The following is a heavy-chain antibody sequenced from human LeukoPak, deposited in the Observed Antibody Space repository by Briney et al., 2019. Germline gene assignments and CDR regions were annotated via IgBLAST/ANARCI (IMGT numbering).Heavy chain of an antibody. CDR2: INPNSGGT. V-gene: IGHV1-2*02. Sequence: GASVKVSCKASGYTFTGYYMHWVRQAPGQGLEWMGWINPNSGGTNYAQKFQGRVTMTRDTSISTAYMELSRLRSDDTAVYYCARDFYALGGYYTLGYWGQGTLVTVSS. D-gene: IGHD3-3*01. CDR1: GYTFTGYY. CDR3: ARDFYALGGYYTLGY. J-gene: IGHJ4*02.